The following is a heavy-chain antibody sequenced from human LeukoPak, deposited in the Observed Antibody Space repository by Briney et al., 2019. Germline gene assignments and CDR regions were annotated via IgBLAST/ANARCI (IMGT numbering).Heavy chain of an antibody. CDR2: IYYSGST. CDR1: GGSISSSSYY. CDR3: ASPAYDLLVGASQARNAEYFQH. D-gene: IGHD1-26*01. J-gene: IGHJ1*01. V-gene: IGHV4-39*01. Sequence: SETLSLTCTVSGGSISSSSYYWGWIRQPPGKGLEWIGSIYYSGSTYYNPSLKSRVTISVDTSKNQFSLKLSSVTAADTAVYYCASPAYDLLVGASQARNAEYFQHWGQGTLVTVSS.